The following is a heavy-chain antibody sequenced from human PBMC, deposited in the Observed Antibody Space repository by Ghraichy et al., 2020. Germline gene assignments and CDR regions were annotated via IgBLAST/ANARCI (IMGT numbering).Heavy chain of an antibody. CDR1: GGSFSGYY. D-gene: IGHD3-22*01. Sequence: SETLSLTCAVYGGSFSGYYWSWIRQPPGKGLEWIGEINHNGSTNYNPSLKSRVTISVDTSKNQFSLKLSSVTAADTAVYYCSRWNDSSGPDYWGQGTLVTVSS. CDR3: SRWNDSSGPDY. V-gene: IGHV4-34*01. CDR2: INHNGST. J-gene: IGHJ4*02.